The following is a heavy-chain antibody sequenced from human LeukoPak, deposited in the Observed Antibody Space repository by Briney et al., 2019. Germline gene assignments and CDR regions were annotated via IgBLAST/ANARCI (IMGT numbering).Heavy chain of an antibody. CDR3: ARRYYGDYYYYMDV. D-gene: IGHD3-3*01. J-gene: IGHJ6*03. CDR2: IRYDGSNK. CDR1: GFTFSSYG. V-gene: IGHV3-30*02. Sequence: GGSLRLSCVASGFTFSSYGMHWVRQAPGKGLEWVAFIRYDGSNKYYADSVKGRFTISRDNSKNTLYLQMNSLRGEDTAVYYCARRYYGDYYYYMDVWGRGTTVTVSS.